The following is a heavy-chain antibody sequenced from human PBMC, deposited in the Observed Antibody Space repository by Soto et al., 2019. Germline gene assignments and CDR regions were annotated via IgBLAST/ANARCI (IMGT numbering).Heavy chain of an antibody. D-gene: IGHD3-16*01. J-gene: IGHJ3*02. Sequence: QITLKESGPTLVNPTQTLTLTCSFSGFSLSTSRVGVAWIRQPPGKALEWLAIIYWDDDRRYSPSLKTRLAIPKATSKNQVVLTMTNLDPGDTATYYCAHIMITWGGVSALDAFDMWGQGTMVTVSS. CDR1: GFSLSTSRVG. CDR3: AHIMITWGGVSALDAFDM. CDR2: IYWDDDR. V-gene: IGHV2-5*02.